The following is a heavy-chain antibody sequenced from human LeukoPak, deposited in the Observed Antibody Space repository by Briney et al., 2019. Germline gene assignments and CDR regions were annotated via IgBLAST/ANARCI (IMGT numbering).Heavy chain of an antibody. CDR3: GRDRSRSIDY. V-gene: IGHV3-74*01. D-gene: IGHD6-6*01. J-gene: IGHJ4*02. CDR2: INTDGSST. CDR1: GFTVSSNY. Sequence: GGSLRLSCAASGFTVSSNYMSWVRQAPGKGLVWVSRINTDGSSTTYADSVKGRFTISRDNAKNTLYLQMNNLRAEDTAVYYCGRDRSRSIDYWGQGTLVTVSS.